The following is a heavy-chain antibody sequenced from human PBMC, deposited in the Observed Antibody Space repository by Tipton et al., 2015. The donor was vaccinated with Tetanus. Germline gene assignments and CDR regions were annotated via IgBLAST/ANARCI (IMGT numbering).Heavy chain of an antibody. CDR2: IYYSGDT. Sequence: TLSLTCSVSGGSISSGGYFWNWIRQQPGKGPEWIGYIYYSGDTFYNPSLKSRVTISVDTSKNQFSLNLRSVTAADTVVYYCARDQGGGRVVRLNWFDPWGQGTLVTVSS. J-gene: IGHJ5*02. D-gene: IGHD6-6*01. CDR1: GGSISSGGYF. CDR3: ARDQGGGRVVRLNWFDP. V-gene: IGHV4-31*03.